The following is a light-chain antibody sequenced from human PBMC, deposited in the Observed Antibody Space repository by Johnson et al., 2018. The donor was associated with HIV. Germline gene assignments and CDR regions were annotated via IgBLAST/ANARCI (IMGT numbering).Light chain of an antibody. V-gene: IGLV1-51*01. CDR1: SSNIGNNY. CDR2: DNN. Sequence: QPVLTQPPSVSAAPGQQVTIFCSGSSSNIGNNYVSWYQQVPGTAPKLLIYDNNKRPSGIPDRFSGSKSGTSATLGITGLQTGDEADYYCGTWDSSLSALYVFGTGTKVTVL. J-gene: IGLJ1*01. CDR3: GTWDSSLSALYV.